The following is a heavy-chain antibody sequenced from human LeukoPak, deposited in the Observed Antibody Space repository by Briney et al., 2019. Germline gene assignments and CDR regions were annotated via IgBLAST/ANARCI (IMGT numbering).Heavy chain of an antibody. CDR1: GFTFSDHW. J-gene: IGHJ6*02. D-gene: IGHD3-10*01. Sequence: PGGSLRLSCAASGFTFSDHWMHWVRQAPGKGLVWVSRIKSDGSSSTFADSVRGRFTISRDNAKNTLYLQMNSLRVEDTAVYYCARDLPPSLAYYGSGSPSGGMDVWGQGTTVTVSS. CDR2: IKSDGSSS. V-gene: IGHV3-74*01. CDR3: ARDLPPSLAYYGSGSPSGGMDV.